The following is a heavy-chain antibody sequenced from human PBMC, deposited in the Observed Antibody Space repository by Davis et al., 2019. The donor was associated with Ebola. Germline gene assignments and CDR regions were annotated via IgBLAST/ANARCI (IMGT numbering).Heavy chain of an antibody. CDR1: GGSFSGYY. CDR3: ARNHGYCSSTSCYMHYYYGMDV. CDR2: IYYSGST. Sequence: SETLSLTCAVYGGSFSGYYWSWIRQPPGKGLEWIGYIYYSGSTNYNPSLKSRVTISVDTSKNQFSLKLSSVTAADTAVYYCARNHGYCSSTSCYMHYYYGMDVWGQGTTVTVSS. D-gene: IGHD2-2*02. J-gene: IGHJ6*02. V-gene: IGHV4-59*08.